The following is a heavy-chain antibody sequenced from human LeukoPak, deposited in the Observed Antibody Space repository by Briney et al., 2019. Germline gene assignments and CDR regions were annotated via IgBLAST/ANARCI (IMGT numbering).Heavy chain of an antibody. J-gene: IGHJ4*02. CDR2: ISASGGST. Sequence: GGSLRLSCVVSGITLSNYGMSWVRQAPGKGLEWVSGISASGGSTNYADSVKGRFIISRDNSKNTVYLQMNSLRAEDTAVYFCAKRGIVIRGFLIGFHKEAYYFDYWGQGILVTVSS. D-gene: IGHD3-10*01. CDR1: GITLSNYG. V-gene: IGHV3-23*01. CDR3: AKRGIVIRGFLIGFHKEAYYFDY.